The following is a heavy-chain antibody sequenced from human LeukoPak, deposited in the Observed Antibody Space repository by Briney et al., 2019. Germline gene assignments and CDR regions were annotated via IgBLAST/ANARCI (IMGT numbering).Heavy chain of an antibody. CDR3: ARGSSGRKTRNWFDP. J-gene: IGHJ5*02. CDR1: GYTFTSYA. Sequence: GASVKVSCKASGYTFTSYAMHWVRQAPGQRLEWMGWINAGNGNTKYSQKFQGRVTITRDTSASTAYMELSSLRSEDTAVYYCARGSSGRKTRNWFDPWGQGTLVTVSS. CDR2: INAGNGNT. D-gene: IGHD1-14*01. V-gene: IGHV1-3*01.